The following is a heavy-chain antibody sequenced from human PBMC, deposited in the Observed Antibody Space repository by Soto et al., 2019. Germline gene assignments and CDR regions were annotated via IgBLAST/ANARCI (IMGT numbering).Heavy chain of an antibody. J-gene: IGHJ6*02. CDR2: MNPINGAT. V-gene: IGHV1-8*02. CDR1: GYDFTAYD. Sequence: ASLKVSCKPSGYDFTAYDINLVRQASAQGLEWMGWMNPINGATGSARRFQGRVSMTRNTATGTAYLELTSLRSDDTAVYYCGRGPSPRAPAGGTPFYYAMDVWGQGTTVTVSS. D-gene: IGHD6-13*01. CDR3: GRGPSPRAPAGGTPFYYAMDV.